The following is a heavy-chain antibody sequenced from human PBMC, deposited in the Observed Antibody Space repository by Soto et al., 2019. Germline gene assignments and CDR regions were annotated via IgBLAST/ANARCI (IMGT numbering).Heavy chain of an antibody. Sequence: SETLSLTCVVSGDSISSTHWWTWVRQTPGKGLEWIGEIYHGGSTNYNPSLKNRVTISVDTSKNQFSLKLSSVTAADTAVYYCATYLRFLDFLPASYYFDYWGQGALVTVSS. CDR3: ATYLRFLDFLPASYYFDY. D-gene: IGHD3-3*01. CDR1: GDSISSTHW. CDR2: IYHGGST. V-gene: IGHV4-4*02. J-gene: IGHJ4*02.